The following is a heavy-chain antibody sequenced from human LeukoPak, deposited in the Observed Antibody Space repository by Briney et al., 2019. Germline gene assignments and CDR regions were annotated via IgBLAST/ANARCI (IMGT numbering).Heavy chain of an antibody. J-gene: IGHJ3*02. Sequence: GRCLRLSRAPSGLTFTSYGTQSVRHAPRRWREWVAVISYDGSNKYNPDTAKGRFTISRDNYKQKLYLQMNSLRAGDTAVYYCANGQYGGYETDAFDIWGRGPMVTVSS. V-gene: IGHV3-30*18. CDR2: ISYDGSNK. D-gene: IGHD5-12*01. CDR3: ANGQYGGYETDAFDI. CDR1: GLTFTSYG.